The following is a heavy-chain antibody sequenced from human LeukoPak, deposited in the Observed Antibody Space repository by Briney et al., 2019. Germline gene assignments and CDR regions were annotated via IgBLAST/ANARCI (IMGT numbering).Heavy chain of an antibody. CDR2: INPSGGST. Sequence: ASVKVSCKASGYTFTSYYMHWVRQAPGQGLEWMGIINPSGGSTSYAQKFQGRVTMTRDMSTCTVYMELSSLRSEDTAVYYCARSVPNYFDYWGQGTLVTVSS. V-gene: IGHV1-46*01. CDR3: ARSVPNYFDY. J-gene: IGHJ4*02. D-gene: IGHD3-10*02. CDR1: GYTFTSYY.